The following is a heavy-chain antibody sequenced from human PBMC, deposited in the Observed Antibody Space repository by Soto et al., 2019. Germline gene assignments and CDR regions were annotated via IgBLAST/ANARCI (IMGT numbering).Heavy chain of an antibody. J-gene: IGHJ6*02. CDR3: AKVRSGGGSWIYYYYGMDV. Sequence: EVQLLESGGGLVQPGGSLRLSCAASGFTFSSLAMSGVRQAPGRGWGGVSAISGGGGSTYYADSVKGRFTISRDNSKNTLYLQMNSLRAEDTAVYYCAKVRSGGGSWIYYYYGMDVWGQGTTVTVSS. V-gene: IGHV3-23*01. CDR2: ISGGGGST. D-gene: IGHD2-15*01. CDR1: GFTFSSLA.